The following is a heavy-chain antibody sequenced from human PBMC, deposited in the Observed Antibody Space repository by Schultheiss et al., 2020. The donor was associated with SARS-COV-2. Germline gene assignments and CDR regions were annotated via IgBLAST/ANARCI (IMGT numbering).Heavy chain of an antibody. D-gene: IGHD3-10*01. V-gene: IGHV4-59*12. CDR2: VYYSGST. J-gene: IGHJ6*02. CDR3: ARDNTYYGPMDV. CDR1: GGSISSYY. Sequence: SQTLSLTCTVSGGSISSYYWSWIRQPPGKGLEWIGSVYYSGSTYYNASLKSRVTISVDTSKNQFSLKLSSVTAADTAVYYCARDNTYYGPMDVWGQGTTVTVSS.